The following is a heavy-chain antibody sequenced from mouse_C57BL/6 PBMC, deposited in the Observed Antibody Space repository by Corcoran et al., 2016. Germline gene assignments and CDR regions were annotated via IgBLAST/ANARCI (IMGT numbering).Heavy chain of an antibody. CDR3: SRGAGTRYFVV. J-gene: IGHJ1*03. V-gene: IGHV1-66*01. CDR1: GYSFTSYY. CDR2: IYPGSGNT. Sequence: QVQLQQSGPELVKPGASVKISCKASGYSFTSYYIHWVKQRPGQGLEWIGWIYPGSGNTKYNEKFTGKATLTADTSSSTAYMQLSSLTSEESAVYYCSRGAGTRYFVVWCTGTTVTVSS. D-gene: IGHD3-3*01.